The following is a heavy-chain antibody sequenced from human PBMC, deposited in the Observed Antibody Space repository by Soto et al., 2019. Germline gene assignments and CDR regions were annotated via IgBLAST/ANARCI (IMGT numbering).Heavy chain of an antibody. CDR3: ARADGGYDFWSGYAFDI. Sequence: PSETLSLTCTVSGRSISSYYWSWIRQPPGKGLEWIGYIYYSGSTNYNPSLKSRVTISVDTSKNQFSLKLSTVTAADTAVYFCARADGGYDFWSGYAFDIWGQGTMVTVSS. CDR2: IYYSGST. V-gene: IGHV4-59*01. J-gene: IGHJ3*02. D-gene: IGHD3-3*01. CDR1: GRSISSYY.